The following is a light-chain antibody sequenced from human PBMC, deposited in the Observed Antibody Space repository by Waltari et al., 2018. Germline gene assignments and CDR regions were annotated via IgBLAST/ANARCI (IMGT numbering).Light chain of an antibody. CDR2: WAS. CDR3: QQYAITPWT. CDR1: QIVLYSPNNKNY. V-gene: IGKV4-1*01. Sequence: DIRMTRSQESLTVSRCARASINCQYSQIVLYSPNNKNYLVWYQQKPGQPPKVLIYWASTRESGVPDRFSGSGSGTDFTLTISSLQAEDVAVYYCQQYAITPWTFGQGTKVEIK. J-gene: IGKJ1*01.